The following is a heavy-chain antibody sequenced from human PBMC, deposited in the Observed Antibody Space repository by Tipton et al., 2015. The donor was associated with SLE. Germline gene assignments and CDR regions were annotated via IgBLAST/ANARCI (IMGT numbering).Heavy chain of an antibody. CDR3: AEDISPGEVDFGSGSPVF. Sequence: SLRLSCAASGFTFRSSWMHWVRQVPGKGLVWVSRISSDGRTTNYADSVKGRFTISRDNAKNSLYLQMNSLRAEDTAFYYCAEDISPGEVDFGSGSPVFWGQGSLVTVSS. V-gene: IGHV3-74*01. CDR1: GFTFRSSW. J-gene: IGHJ4*02. CDR2: ISSDGRTT. D-gene: IGHD3-3*01.